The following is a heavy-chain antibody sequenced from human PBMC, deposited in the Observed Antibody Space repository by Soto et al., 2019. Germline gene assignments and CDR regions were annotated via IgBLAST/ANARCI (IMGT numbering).Heavy chain of an antibody. CDR2: IIPIFGTA. D-gene: IGHD6-13*01. Sequence: QVQLVQSGAEVKKPGSSVKVSCKASGGTFSSYAISWVRQAPGQGLEWMGGIIPIFGTANYAQKFQGRVTSTADESTSPAYMELSSLRSEYTAVYYCARDLLTPRHLHAGTPPGYYYYGMDVWGQGTTVTVSS. CDR3: ARDLLTPRHLHAGTPPGYYYYGMDV. CDR1: GGTFSSYA. J-gene: IGHJ6*02. V-gene: IGHV1-69*01.